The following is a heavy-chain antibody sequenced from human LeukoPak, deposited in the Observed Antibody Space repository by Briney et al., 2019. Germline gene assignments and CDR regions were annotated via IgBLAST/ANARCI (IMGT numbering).Heavy chain of an antibody. CDR1: GFTFSSYW. V-gene: IGHV3-7*01. Sequence: HPGGSLRLSCAASGFTFSSYWMSWVRQAPGKGLEWVANIKQDGSEKYYVDSVKGRFTISRGNAKNSLYLQMNSLRAEDTAVYYCARDYIPYDFWSGYYTGIGYWGQGTLVTVSS. J-gene: IGHJ4*02. CDR2: IKQDGSEK. D-gene: IGHD3-3*01. CDR3: ARDYIPYDFWSGYYTGIGY.